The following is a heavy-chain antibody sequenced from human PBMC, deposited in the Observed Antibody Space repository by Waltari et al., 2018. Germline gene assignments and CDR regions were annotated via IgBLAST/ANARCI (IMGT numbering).Heavy chain of an antibody. Sequence: EVQLVESGGGLVQPGGSLRLSCAASGFTLRSYEMNWVRQAPGNGLELVAFINSGSNIYYADSVKGRFTISRDNAQNSLYLQMNSLRAEDTALYYCARGGRSGPNYWGQGTLVTVSS. D-gene: IGHD3-3*01. V-gene: IGHV3-48*03. CDR1: GFTLRSYE. CDR3: ARGGRSGPNY. CDR2: INSGSNI. J-gene: IGHJ4*02.